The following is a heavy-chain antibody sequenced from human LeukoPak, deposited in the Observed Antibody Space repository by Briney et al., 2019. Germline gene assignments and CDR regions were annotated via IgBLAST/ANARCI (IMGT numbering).Heavy chain of an antibody. CDR1: GDTVSSNSAA. CDR3: ARGFALDF. CDR2: TYYRSKWYY. V-gene: IGHV6-1*01. J-gene: IGHJ3*01. Sequence: SQTLSLTCDTSGDTVSSNSAAWNWIRQSPSRGLEWLGRTYYRSKWYYDYAVSVKSRITISPDTSKNQFSLQLNSVTADDTAVYYYARGFALDFWGQGTMVTVSS.